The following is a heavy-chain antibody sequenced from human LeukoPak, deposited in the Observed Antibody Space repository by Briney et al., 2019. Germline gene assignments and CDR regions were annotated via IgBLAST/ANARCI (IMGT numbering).Heavy chain of an antibody. Sequence: SVKVSCKVSGYTFTDYYMHWVQQAPGQGLEWMGRIIPIFGTANYAQKFQGRVTITTDESTSTAYMELSSLRSEDTAVYYCARTHDYGDYPAFDYWGQGTLVTVSS. CDR3: ARTHDYGDYPAFDY. CDR1: GYTFTDYY. CDR2: IIPIFGTA. D-gene: IGHD4-17*01. V-gene: IGHV1-69*05. J-gene: IGHJ4*02.